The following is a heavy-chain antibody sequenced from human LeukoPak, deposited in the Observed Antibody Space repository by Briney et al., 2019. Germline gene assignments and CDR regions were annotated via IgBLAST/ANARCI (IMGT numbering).Heavy chain of an antibody. CDR3: ARDADVGATTYYYYYMDV. CDR1: GYTFTSYG. D-gene: IGHD1-26*01. V-gene: IGHV1-18*01. J-gene: IGHJ6*03. CDR2: ISAYNGNT. Sequence: ASVKVSCKASGYTFTSYGISWVRQAPGQGLEWMGWISAYNGNTNYAQNFQGRVTMTTDTSTSTAYMELRSLRSDDTAVYYCARDADVGATTYYYYYMDVWGKGTTVTVSS.